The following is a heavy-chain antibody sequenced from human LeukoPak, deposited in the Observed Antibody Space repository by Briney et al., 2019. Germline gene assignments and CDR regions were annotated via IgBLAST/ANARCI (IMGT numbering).Heavy chain of an antibody. V-gene: IGHV4-4*07. CDR2: IYTSGST. CDR1: GGSISSYY. Sequence: TPSETLSLTCTVSGGSISSYYWSWIRQPAGKGLEWIGRIYTSGSTNYNPSLKSRVTMSVDTSKNQFPLKLSSVTAADTAVYYCARDRKDCSSTSCYSIPAFDIWGQGTMVTVSS. J-gene: IGHJ3*02. D-gene: IGHD2-2*01. CDR3: ARDRKDCSSTSCYSIPAFDI.